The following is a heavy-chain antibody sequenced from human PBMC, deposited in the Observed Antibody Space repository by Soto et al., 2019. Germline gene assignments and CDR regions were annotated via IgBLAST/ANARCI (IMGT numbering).Heavy chain of an antibody. V-gene: IGHV1-2*02. J-gene: IGHJ5*02. CDR2: INPGSGGT. CDR1: GYTFSDRN. D-gene: IGHD6-25*01. CDR3: ARGVGSSWFDP. Sequence: QVQLVQSGAEVKKPGAAVKVSCKASGYTFSDRNMHWVRQAPGQGLEWMAWINPGSGGTDYAQKFQGRVTMTGDTSISTAYMELSSLTSDDTAVYYCARGVGSSWFDPWGQGTLVTVSS.